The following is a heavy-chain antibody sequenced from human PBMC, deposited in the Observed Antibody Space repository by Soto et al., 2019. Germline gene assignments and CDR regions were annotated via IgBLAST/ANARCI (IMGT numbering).Heavy chain of an antibody. V-gene: IGHV3-48*02. CDR1: GFTFSTHT. Sequence: EVQLVESGGSLVQPGGSLRLSCAASGFTFSTHTMNWVRQAPGKGLEWLSYISSGSRTVYYPDSVMGRFTISRDNAQNSLYLQMHSLRDEDTAVYYCATGSGNGSGSWGQGTLVTVSS. CDR2: ISSGSRTV. J-gene: IGHJ4*02. CDR3: ATGSGNGSGS. D-gene: IGHD3-10*01.